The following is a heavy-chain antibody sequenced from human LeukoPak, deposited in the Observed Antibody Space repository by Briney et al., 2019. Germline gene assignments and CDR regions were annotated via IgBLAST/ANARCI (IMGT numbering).Heavy chain of an antibody. CDR1: GGSFSGYY. D-gene: IGHD3-22*01. V-gene: IGHV4-34*01. J-gene: IGHJ4*02. CDR2: INHSGST. Sequence: PSETLSPTCAVYGGSFSGYYWSWIRQPPGKGLEWIGEINHSGSTNYNPSLKSRVTISVDTSKNQFSLKLSSVTAADTAVYYCARRCSGYYFDYWGQGTLVTVSS. CDR3: ARRCSGYYFDY.